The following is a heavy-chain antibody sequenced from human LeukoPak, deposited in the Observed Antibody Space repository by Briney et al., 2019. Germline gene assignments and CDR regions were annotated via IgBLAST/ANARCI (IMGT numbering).Heavy chain of an antibody. D-gene: IGHD3-22*01. J-gene: IGHJ4*02. Sequence: SRPTLVNPTQTLTLTCTFTGFSLSTRGMCVSWIRQPPGKALEWLARIDWDDDKYYITSLKTRLTISKDTSKNQVVPTMTNMDPVDTATYYCAYSSYYSWYFDYWGQGTLVTVSS. V-gene: IGHV2-70*11. CDR3: AYSSYYSWYFDY. CDR1: GFSLSTRGMC. CDR2: IDWDDDK.